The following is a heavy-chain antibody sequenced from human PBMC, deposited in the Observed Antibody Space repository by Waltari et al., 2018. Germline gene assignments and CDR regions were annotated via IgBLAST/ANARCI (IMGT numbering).Heavy chain of an antibody. D-gene: IGHD6-13*01. J-gene: IGHJ6*02. CDR1: GGSFSGYY. CDR2: INHSGST. Sequence: QVQLQQWGAGLLKHSETLSLTCAVYGGSFSGYYWSWVRQPPGKGLEWIGEINHSGSTNYNPSLRSRVTISVDTSKNQFSLKLSSVTAADTAVYYCARWAGSSSWQNYYYYYGMDVWGQGTTVTVSS. CDR3: ARWAGSSSWQNYYYYYGMDV. V-gene: IGHV4-34*01.